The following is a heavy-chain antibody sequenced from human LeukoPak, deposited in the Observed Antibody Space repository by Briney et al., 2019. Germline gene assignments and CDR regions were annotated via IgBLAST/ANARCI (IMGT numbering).Heavy chain of an antibody. V-gene: IGHV4-34*01. CDR2: INHGGGT. CDR1: GGSFSDYF. CDR3: ATGPPLGPGF. J-gene: IGHJ4*02. Sequence: SETLSLTCAVYGGSFSDYFWNWIRQTPGKGLEWIGEINHGGGTNYNPSLKSRATISVDTSKNQFSLKLTSVTAADTAVYYCATGPPLGPGFWGQGTLVTVSS. D-gene: IGHD7-27*01.